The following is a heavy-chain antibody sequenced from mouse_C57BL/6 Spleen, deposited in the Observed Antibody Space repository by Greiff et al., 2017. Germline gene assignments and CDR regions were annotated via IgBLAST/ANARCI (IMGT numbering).Heavy chain of an antibody. CDR3: AIYSNYVRFYWYFDV. Sequence: EVQLQQSGPELVKPGASVKISCKASGYTFTDYYMNWVKQSHGKSLEWIGDINPNNGGTSYNQKFKGKATLTVDKSSSTAYMELRSLTSEDSAVYYCAIYSNYVRFYWYFDVWGTGTTVTVSS. D-gene: IGHD2-5*01. CDR2: INPNNGGT. V-gene: IGHV1-26*01. CDR1: GYTFTDYY. J-gene: IGHJ1*03.